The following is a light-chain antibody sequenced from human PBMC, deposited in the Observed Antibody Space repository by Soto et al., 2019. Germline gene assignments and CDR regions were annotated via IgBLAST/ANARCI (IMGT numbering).Light chain of an antibody. Sequence: QSVLTQPASVSGSPGQSITISCTGTSSDIGAYNYVSWYQQHPGKAPKLIIYDVTNRPAGISSRFSASKSGNTASLTISVLQAEDEADYYCCSYKSSSTLYVFGTGTKVT. V-gene: IGLV2-14*03. J-gene: IGLJ1*01. CDR2: DVT. CDR1: SSDIGAYNY. CDR3: CSYKSSSTLYV.